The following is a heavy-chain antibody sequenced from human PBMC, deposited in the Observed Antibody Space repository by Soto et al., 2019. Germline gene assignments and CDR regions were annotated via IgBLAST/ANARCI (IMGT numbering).Heavy chain of an antibody. CDR1: GGSISSYY. CDR3: ASMIGDPVLSFDS. D-gene: IGHD3-10*02. CDR2: IFYSGST. J-gene: IGHJ5*01. V-gene: IGHV4-59*01. Sequence: QVQLQESGPGLVKPSETLSLTCTVSGGSISSYYWSWIRQPPGKGLEWIGFIFYSGSTSYNPSLSSRVTISIDTSEYQFSLKLHSVFAADTAVYYCASMIGDPVLSFDSWGQGTRVAVSS.